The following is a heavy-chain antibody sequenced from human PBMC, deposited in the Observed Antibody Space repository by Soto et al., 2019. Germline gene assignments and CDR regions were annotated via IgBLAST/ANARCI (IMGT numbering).Heavy chain of an antibody. D-gene: IGHD3-16*02. CDR1: GDSISSAAYY. Sequence: QVQLQESGPGLVKPSQTLSLTCTVSGDSISSAAYYWSWIRQQPGKGPEWIGHIYYSGITYYNPSLRSRFIMSVDTFQNQFSLRVTTVTAADTAVYYCARATKTLRLGQLSPATFDTWGQGTLVAVSS. J-gene: IGHJ4*02. CDR2: IYYSGIT. V-gene: IGHV4-31*03. CDR3: ARATKTLRLGQLSPATFDT.